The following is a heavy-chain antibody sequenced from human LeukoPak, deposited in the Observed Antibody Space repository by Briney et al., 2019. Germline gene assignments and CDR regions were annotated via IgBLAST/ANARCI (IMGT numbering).Heavy chain of an antibody. D-gene: IGHD1-1*01. CDR3: ARPVPSRLGWFDP. Sequence: SETLSLTCAVYGGSFSGYYWSWIRQAPGKGLEWIGEINHSGNTNYNPSLKSRLTISVDTSKNQFSLKLSSVTAADTAVYYCARPVPSRLGWFDPWGQGTLVTVSS. CDR1: GGSFSGYY. CDR2: INHSGNT. J-gene: IGHJ5*02. V-gene: IGHV4-34*01.